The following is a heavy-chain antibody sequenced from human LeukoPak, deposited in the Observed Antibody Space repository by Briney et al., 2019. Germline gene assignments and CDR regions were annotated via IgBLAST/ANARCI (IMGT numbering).Heavy chain of an antibody. J-gene: IGHJ4*02. CDR2: IYYSGST. Sequence: PSETLSLTCTVSGGSISSYYWSWIRQPPGKGLEWIGYIYYSGSTNYNPSLKSRVTISVDTSKNQFSLKLSSVTAADTAVYYCARTDPTLYFDYWGQGTLVTVSS. CDR1: GGSISSYY. V-gene: IGHV4-59*01. CDR3: ARTDPTLYFDY.